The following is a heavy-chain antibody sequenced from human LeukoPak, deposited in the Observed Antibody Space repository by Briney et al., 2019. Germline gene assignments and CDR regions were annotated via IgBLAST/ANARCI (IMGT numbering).Heavy chain of an antibody. V-gene: IGHV3-30-3*01. J-gene: IGHJ6*02. CDR3: ARDMTSITIFGVGVYGMDV. Sequence: GGSLRLSCAASGFTFSSYAMHWVRQARGKGLEWVAVISYDGSNKYYADSVKGRFTISRDNSKNTLYLQMNSLRAEDTAVYYCARDMTSITIFGVGVYGMDVWGQGTTVTVSS. CDR1: GFTFSSYA. CDR2: ISYDGSNK. D-gene: IGHD3-3*01.